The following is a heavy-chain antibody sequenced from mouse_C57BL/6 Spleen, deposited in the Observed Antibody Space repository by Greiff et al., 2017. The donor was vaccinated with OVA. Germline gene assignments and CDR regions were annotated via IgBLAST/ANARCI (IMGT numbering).Heavy chain of an antibody. V-gene: IGHV1-69*01. D-gene: IGHD4-1*01. Sequence: QVQLQQPGAELVMPGASVKLSCKASGYTFTSYWMHWVKQRPGQGLEWIGEIDPSDSYTNYNQKFKGKSTLTVDKSSSTVYMQLSSLTSEDSAVYYCARVGLVYYFDYWGQGTTLTVSS. CDR1: GYTFTSYW. J-gene: IGHJ2*01. CDR2: IDPSDSYT. CDR3: ARVGLVYYFDY.